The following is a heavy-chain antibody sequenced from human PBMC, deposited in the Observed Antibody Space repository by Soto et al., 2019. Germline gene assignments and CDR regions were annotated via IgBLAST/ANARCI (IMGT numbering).Heavy chain of an antibody. CDR3: ARGGAYYYYYGMDV. CDR1: GDSVSNGNSY. Sequence: QVQLQESGPGLVKPSETLSLTCTVSGDSVSNGNSYWSWIRQPPGKGLEWIGYTYYSGSTNYNPSLKSRVTISVDTSKNQFSLRLRSVTAADTAVYYCARGGAYYYYYGMDVWGQGTTVTVSS. CDR2: TYYSGST. J-gene: IGHJ6*02. V-gene: IGHV4-61*01.